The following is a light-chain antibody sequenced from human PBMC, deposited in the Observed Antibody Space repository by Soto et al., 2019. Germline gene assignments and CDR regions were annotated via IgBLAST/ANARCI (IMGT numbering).Light chain of an antibody. CDR1: SSDVGNYNY. V-gene: IGLV2-14*01. J-gene: IGLJ1*01. Sequence: QSVLTQPASVSGSPGQSITISCTGTSSDVGNYNYVSWYQQHPGKAPKLMIFEVSNRPSEVSNRFSGSKSGNTASLTISGLQTEDEADYYCSSYTTRSTRVFGSGTKVTVL. CDR2: EVS. CDR3: SSYTTRSTRV.